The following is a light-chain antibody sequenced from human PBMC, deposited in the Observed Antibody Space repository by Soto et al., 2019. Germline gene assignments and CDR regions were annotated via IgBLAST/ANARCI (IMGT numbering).Light chain of an antibody. CDR3: MQGTHWPLT. Sequence: EAVMTQSPHALPVTLGQPSSISCRSRQILLFSDGKTFLTWFHQRPGQAPRRLIYEVSNRDSGVPDRFSGSGSGTDFTLKISRVEAEDVGLYYCMQGTHWPLTFGGGTKVDI. CDR2: EVS. V-gene: IGKV2-30*01. J-gene: IGKJ4*01. CDR1: QILLFSDGKTF.